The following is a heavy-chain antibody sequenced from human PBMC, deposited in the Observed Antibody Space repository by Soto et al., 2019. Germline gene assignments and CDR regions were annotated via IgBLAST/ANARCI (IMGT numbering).Heavy chain of an antibody. Sequence: ASVKVSCKASGYTFTSYGISWVRQAPGQGLEWMGWISAYNGNTNYAQKLQGRVTMTTDTPTSTAYMELRSLRSDDTAVYYCARGVGSGSYYNQYNWFDPWGQGTLVTVSS. CDR2: ISAYNGNT. D-gene: IGHD3-10*01. J-gene: IGHJ5*02. CDR3: ARGVGSGSYYNQYNWFDP. V-gene: IGHV1-18*01. CDR1: GYTFTSYG.